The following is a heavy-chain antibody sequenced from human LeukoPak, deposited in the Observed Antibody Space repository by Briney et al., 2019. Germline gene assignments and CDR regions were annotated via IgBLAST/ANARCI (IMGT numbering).Heavy chain of an antibody. V-gene: IGHV4-38-2*01. J-gene: IGHJ6*03. D-gene: IGHD1/OR15-1a*01. CDR2: LYHSDSA. CDR1: GYSISNGYY. Sequence: SETLSLTCAVSGYSISNGYYWVWIRQPPGRGLEWIGSLYHSDSAYYNTSLRSRVSMSVDTSKNQFSLTLSFVTAADTAVYYGAKQHVSYYYYYRDVGGSGPTVTVPS. CDR3: AKQHVSYYYYYRDV.